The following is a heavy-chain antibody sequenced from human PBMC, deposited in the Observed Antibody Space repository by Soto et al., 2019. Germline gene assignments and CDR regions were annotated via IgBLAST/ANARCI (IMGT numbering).Heavy chain of an antibody. CDR3: AKKGDFWRGYGNSDAFDI. CDR1: GYTLTELS. J-gene: IGHJ3*02. D-gene: IGHD3-3*01. V-gene: IGHV1-24*01. CDR2: FDPEDGER. Sequence: ASVKVSCKVSGYTLTELSMHWVRQAPGKGLEWMGGFDPEDGERIYAQKLQGRVTMTEDTATDTAYMERSILVSEATAVYYCAKKGDFWRGYGNSDAFDIWGQGTMVTVSS.